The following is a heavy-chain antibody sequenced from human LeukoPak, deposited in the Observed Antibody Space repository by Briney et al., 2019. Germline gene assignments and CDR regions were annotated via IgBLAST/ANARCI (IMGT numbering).Heavy chain of an antibody. Sequence: PGGSLRLSCAASGFTFSSYAMHWVRQAPGKGLEWVAVISYVGSNKYYADSVRGRFTISRDNAKNTLFLQMNSLTVEDTAVYYCGRGMRDYYGLDYWGQGILVTVSS. J-gene: IGHJ4*02. V-gene: IGHV3-30-3*01. CDR3: GRGMRDYYGLDY. CDR2: ISYVGSNK. D-gene: IGHD3-10*01. CDR1: GFTFSSYA.